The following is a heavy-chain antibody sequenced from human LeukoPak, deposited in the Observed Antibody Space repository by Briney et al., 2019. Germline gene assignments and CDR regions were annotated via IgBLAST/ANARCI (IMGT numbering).Heavy chain of an antibody. CDR3: AKVRWGSDNALDS. J-gene: IGHJ4*02. V-gene: IGHV3-23*01. D-gene: IGHD3-16*01. Sequence: GGSLRLSCAASGFTFSSYAMSWVRQAPGKGLEWVSAISGSGGSTYYADSVEGRFTISRDNSKNTLYLQMNSLRAEDTAVYYCAKVRWGSDNALDSWGQGTLVTGSS. CDR2: ISGSGGST. CDR1: GFTFSSYA.